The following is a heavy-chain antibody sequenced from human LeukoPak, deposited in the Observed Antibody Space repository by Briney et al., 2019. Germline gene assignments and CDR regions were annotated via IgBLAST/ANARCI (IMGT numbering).Heavy chain of an antibody. CDR3: AKADYNDYAFDN. V-gene: IGHV3-23*01. J-gene: IGHJ4*02. CDR1: GFTFSNYA. D-gene: IGHD4-11*01. CDR2: ITSSGSDT. Sequence: PAGTLTLSCAVSGFTFSNYAMSWVRQAPGKGLEWVSAITSSGSDTYNADSVRGRFSISRDNSKNTLYLQMNSLRAEDTAVYFCAKADYNDYAFDNWGQGTLVTVSA.